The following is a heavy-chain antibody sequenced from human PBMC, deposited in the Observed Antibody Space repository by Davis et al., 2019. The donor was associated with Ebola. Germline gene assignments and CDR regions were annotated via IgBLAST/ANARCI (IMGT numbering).Heavy chain of an antibody. CDR2: TYYSSKWYY. V-gene: IGHV6-1*01. CDR1: GDSVSSGG. CDR3: ARGWLRSKFDC. D-gene: IGHD5-12*01. Sequence: HSQTLSLTCAISGDSVSSGGWNWIRQSPSRGLEWLGRTYYSSKWYYDYAVSVKSRITINPDTSKNQFTLQLNSVTPEDTAVYYCARGWLRSKFDCWGQGTLVTVSS. J-gene: IGHJ4*02.